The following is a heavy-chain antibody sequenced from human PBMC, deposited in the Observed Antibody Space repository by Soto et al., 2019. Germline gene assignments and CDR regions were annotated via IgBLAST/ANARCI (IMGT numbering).Heavy chain of an antibody. D-gene: IGHD3-10*01. CDR2: MNPNSGNT. CDR1: GYTFTSYD. J-gene: IGHJ5*02. CDR3: ARGVGSGTYYNQYNWFAP. V-gene: IGHV1-8*01. Sequence: ASVKVSCKASGYTFTSYDINWVRQATGQGLEWMGWMNPNSGNTGYAQKFQGRVTMTRNTSISTAYMELSSLRSEDTAVYYFARGVGSGTYYNQYNWFAPWGQGTLVTVSS.